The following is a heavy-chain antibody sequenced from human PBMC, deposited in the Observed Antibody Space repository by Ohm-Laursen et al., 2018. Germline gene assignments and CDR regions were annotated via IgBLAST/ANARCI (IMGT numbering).Heavy chain of an antibody. J-gene: IGHJ4*02. CDR2: INPNSGGT. V-gene: IGHV1-2*02. D-gene: IGHD6-6*01. CDR1: GYTFTAYY. Sequence: GASVKVSCNASGYTFTAYYMHWVRQAPGQGLEWMGWINPNSGGTSYAQNFQGRVTLTRDTSISTAYMELSRLRSDDTAVYYCARTHSTSSSDYWGQGTLVTVSS. CDR3: ARTHSTSSSDY.